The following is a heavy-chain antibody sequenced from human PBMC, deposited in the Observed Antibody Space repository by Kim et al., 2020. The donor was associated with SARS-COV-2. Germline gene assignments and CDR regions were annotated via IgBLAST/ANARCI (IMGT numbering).Heavy chain of an antibody. V-gene: IGHV3-23*01. CDR2: ISGSGGST. J-gene: IGHJ4*02. CDR1: GFTFSSYS. Sequence: GGSLRLSCAASGFTFSSYSMSWVRQAPGKGLEWVSAISGSGGSTYYADSVKGRITISRDKSKNTLYLQMNNLRAEDTAVYYCAKWVAVAGTYFDYWGQGTLGTVSS. CDR3: AKWVAVAGTYFDY. D-gene: IGHD6-19*01.